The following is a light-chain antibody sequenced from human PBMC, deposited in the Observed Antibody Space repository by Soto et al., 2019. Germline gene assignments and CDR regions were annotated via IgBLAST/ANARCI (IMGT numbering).Light chain of an antibody. V-gene: IGKV3-20*01. Sequence: EIVLTQSPGTLSLSPGERATLSCRASQSVSSTRLAWYQQKPGQAPRLLIYGASTRAAGIADRFSGSGSGTDFTLTISRLEPEDFAGYFCQQHGDSINLGQGTRLEIK. CDR3: QQHGDSIN. CDR1: QSVSSTR. CDR2: GAS. J-gene: IGKJ5*01.